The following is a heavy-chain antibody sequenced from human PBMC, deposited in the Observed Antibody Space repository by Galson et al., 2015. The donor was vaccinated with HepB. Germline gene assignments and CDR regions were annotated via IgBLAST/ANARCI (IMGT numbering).Heavy chain of an antibody. D-gene: IGHD3-22*01. CDR2: ISGSGGST. CDR1: GFTFSSYA. J-gene: IGHJ3*02. V-gene: IGHV3-23*01. Sequence: SLRLSCAASGFTFSSYAMSWVRQAPGKGLEWVSAISGSGGSTYYADSVKGRFTISRDNSKNTLYLQMNSLRAEDTAVYYCATRRLYYYDSSGYYPRESSAFDIWGQGTMVTVSS. CDR3: ATRRLYYYDSSGYYPRESSAFDI.